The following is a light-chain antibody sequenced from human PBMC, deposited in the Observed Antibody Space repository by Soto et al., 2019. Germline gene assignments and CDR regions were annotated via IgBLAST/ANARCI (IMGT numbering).Light chain of an antibody. CDR2: DAS. Sequence: AIQLTQSPSSLSASVEDRVTITCRASQGISSALAWYQQKPGKAPKLLIYDASSLESGVPSRFSGSGSGTDFTLTISSLQPEDFATYYCQQFNSYPITFGQGTRLEIK. CDR3: QQFNSYPIT. J-gene: IGKJ5*01. V-gene: IGKV1-13*02. CDR1: QGISSA.